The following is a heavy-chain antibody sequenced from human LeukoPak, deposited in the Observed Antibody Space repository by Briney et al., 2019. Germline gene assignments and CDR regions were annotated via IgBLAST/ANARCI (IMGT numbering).Heavy chain of an antibody. CDR2: ISYDGSNK. D-gene: IGHD2-2*01. Sequence: GGSLRLSCAASGFTFSSYAMHWVRQAPCKGLEWVAVISYDGSNKYYADSVKGRFTISRDNSKNTLYLQMNSLRAEDTAVYYCARARRNAPLDYWGQGTLVTVSS. CDR3: ARARRNAPLDY. J-gene: IGHJ4*02. CDR1: GFTFSSYA. V-gene: IGHV3-30-3*01.